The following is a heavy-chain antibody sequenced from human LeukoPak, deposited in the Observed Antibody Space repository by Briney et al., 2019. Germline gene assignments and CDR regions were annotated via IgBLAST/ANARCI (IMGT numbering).Heavy chain of an antibody. V-gene: IGHV1-46*01. CDR2: ISPSGGST. CDR1: GYTFTSNY. CDR3: ARAMVRGLSNPFDS. J-gene: IGHJ4*02. D-gene: IGHD3-10*01. Sequence: ASVKVSCKAFGYTFTSNYMHWVRQAPGQGLEWMGVISPSGGSTSCAQKFQGRVTLTRDMSTSTDYLELSSLGSEDTAVYYCARAMVRGLSNPFDSWGQGTLVTVSS.